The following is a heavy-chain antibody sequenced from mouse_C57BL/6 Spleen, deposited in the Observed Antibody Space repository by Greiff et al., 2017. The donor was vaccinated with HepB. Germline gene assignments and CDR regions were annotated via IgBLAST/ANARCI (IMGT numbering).Heavy chain of an antibody. Sequence: VQLQESGAELVRPGASVTLSCKASGYTFTDYEMHWVKQTPVHGLEWIGAIDPETGGTAYNQKFKGKAILTADKSSSTAYMELRSLTSEDSAVYYCTRWRVVAYYYAMDYWGQGTSVTVSS. V-gene: IGHV1-15*01. J-gene: IGHJ4*01. CDR2: IDPETGGT. CDR1: GYTFTDYE. CDR3: TRWRVVAYYYAMDY. D-gene: IGHD1-1*01.